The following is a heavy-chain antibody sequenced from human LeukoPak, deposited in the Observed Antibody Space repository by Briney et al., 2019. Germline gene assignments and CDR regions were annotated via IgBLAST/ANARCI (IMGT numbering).Heavy chain of an antibody. CDR3: ARDSEWELPGGGGYDI. CDR1: RFTFSIYS. J-gene: IGHJ3*02. Sequence: GGSLRLSCAASRFTFSIYSMNWVRQAPGKGLEWLAYIGGGSDTISYADSVQGRFTISRDSAKTSLYLQLSSLRAEDTAVYYCARDSEWELPGGGGYDIWGQGTMVTVSS. V-gene: IGHV3-48*04. D-gene: IGHD1-26*01. CDR2: IGGGSDTI.